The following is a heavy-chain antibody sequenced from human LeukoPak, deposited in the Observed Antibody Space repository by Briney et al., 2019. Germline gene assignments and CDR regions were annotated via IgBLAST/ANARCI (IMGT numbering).Heavy chain of an antibody. J-gene: IGHJ4*02. Sequence: GGSLRLSCAASGFTFSSYSMNWVRQAPGKGLEWVSSISSSSSYIYYADSVKGRFTISRDNAKNSLYLQMNSLRAEDTAVYYCAWAVAGNEVADYWGQGTLVTVSS. CDR1: GFTFSSYS. CDR3: AWAVAGNEVADY. CDR2: ISSSSSYI. D-gene: IGHD6-19*01. V-gene: IGHV3-21*01.